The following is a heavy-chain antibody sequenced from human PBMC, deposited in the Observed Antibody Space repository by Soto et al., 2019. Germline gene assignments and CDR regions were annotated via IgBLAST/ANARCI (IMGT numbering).Heavy chain of an antibody. J-gene: IGHJ5*01. CDR1: GDSVSSSSVT. D-gene: IGHD5-12*01. CDR2: TYYRSKWYN. CDR3: VRLIGNSWLDF. V-gene: IGHV6-1*01. Sequence: VRHSQTLSLTCAISGDSVSSSSVTWNWIRQSPSRGLEWLGRTYYRSKWYNDYAESVKSRITINPDTSKNQFSLHLNSVTPEDTAVYYCVRLIGNSWLDFWGQGTLVTVSS.